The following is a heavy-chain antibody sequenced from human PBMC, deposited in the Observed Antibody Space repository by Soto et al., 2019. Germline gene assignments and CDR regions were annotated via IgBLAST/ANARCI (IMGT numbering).Heavy chain of an antibody. J-gene: IGHJ4*02. CDR3: ARDSSTRGFDY. CDR1: GGSISSYY. D-gene: IGHD3-10*01. CDR2: IYYSGST. V-gene: IGHV4-59*01. Sequence: QVQLQESGPGLVKPSETLSLTCIVSGGSISSYYWSWVRQPPGKGLEWIGYIYYSGSTNYNPSLKSRVTISIDTSKNQFSLKVSTVTAADTAVYYCARDSSTRGFDYWGQGTLVTVSS.